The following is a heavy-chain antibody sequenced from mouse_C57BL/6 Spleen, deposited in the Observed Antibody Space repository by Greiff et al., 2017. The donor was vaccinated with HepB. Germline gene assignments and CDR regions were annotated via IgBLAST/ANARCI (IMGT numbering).Heavy chain of an antibody. Sequence: QVQLQQPGAELVKPGASVKLSCKASGYTFTSYWMQWVKQRPGQGLEWIGEIDPSDSYTNYNQKFKGKATLTVDKPSSTAYMQLSSLTSEDSAVYYCARWGSGPYYFDYWGQGTTLTVSS. D-gene: IGHD3-2*02. CDR2: IDPSDSYT. V-gene: IGHV1-50*01. CDR1: GYTFTSYW. J-gene: IGHJ2*01. CDR3: ARWGSGPYYFDY.